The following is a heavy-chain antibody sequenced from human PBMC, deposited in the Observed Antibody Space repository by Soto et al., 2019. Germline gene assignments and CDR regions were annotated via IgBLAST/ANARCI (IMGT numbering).Heavy chain of an antibody. CDR1: GYTLTELS. V-gene: IGHV1-24*01. J-gene: IGHJ3*02. CDR2: FDPEDGET. D-gene: IGHD3-22*01. Sequence: ASVKVSCKVSGYTLTELSLHCVRQSPGKGLEWMGGFDPEDGETIYAQKFQGRVTMTEDTSTDTAYMELSSLRSEDTAVYYCATAFLGVTMIVVASEPHAFDIWGQGTMVTVSS. CDR3: ATAFLGVTMIVVASEPHAFDI.